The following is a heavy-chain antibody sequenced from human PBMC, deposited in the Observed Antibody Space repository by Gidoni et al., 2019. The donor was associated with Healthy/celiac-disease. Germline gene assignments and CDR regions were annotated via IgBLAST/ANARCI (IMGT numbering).Heavy chain of an antibody. CDR3: ASMIFGVVMGSAFDI. V-gene: IGHV4-34*01. CDR2: INHSGST. Sequence: QVQLQQWCAGLLKPSETLSLTCAVYGGSFSGYYWSWIRQPTGKGLEWIGEINHSGSTNYNPSLKSRVTISVDTSKTQFSLKLSSVTAADTAVYYCASMIFGVVMGSAFDIWGQGTMVTVSS. J-gene: IGHJ3*02. CDR1: GGSFSGYY. D-gene: IGHD3-3*01.